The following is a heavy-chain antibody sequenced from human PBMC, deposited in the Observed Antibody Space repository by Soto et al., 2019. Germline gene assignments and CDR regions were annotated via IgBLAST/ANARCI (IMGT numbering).Heavy chain of an antibody. CDR3: VRDIDVFTGYYFDA. D-gene: IGHD3-9*01. J-gene: IGHJ4*02. V-gene: IGHV1-18*01. CDR2: IGPYNGYT. CDR1: GYIFTNYA. Sequence: QVKLMQSGAEVKKPGASVKVSCKTSGYIFTNYAISWLRQAPGQGLEWMGWIGPYNGYTKYAQKFQDRVTMTTDTSMGAAYMVLRRMRSDDTAVYYCVRDIDVFTGYYFDALGQGTLVIVSS.